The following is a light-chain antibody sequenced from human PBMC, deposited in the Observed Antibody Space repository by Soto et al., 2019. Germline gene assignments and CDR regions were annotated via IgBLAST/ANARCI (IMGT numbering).Light chain of an antibody. CDR1: SSDVGGYNY. CDR3: CSHAGNGI. J-gene: IGLJ7*01. V-gene: IGLV2-8*01. CDR2: EVI. Sequence: QSALTQPPSASGSPGQSVTISCTGTSSDVGGYNYVSWYQQHPGKAPKLIVYEVIKRPSGVPDRFSGSKSGNTAYLTVSGLQAEDEADYYCCSHAGNGIFGGGTQLTVL.